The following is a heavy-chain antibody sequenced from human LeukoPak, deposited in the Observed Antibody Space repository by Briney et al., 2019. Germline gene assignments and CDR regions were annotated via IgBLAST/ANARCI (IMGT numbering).Heavy chain of an antibody. CDR3: ARGDGGYADGWFDP. CDR1: GGSISSSSYY. J-gene: IGHJ5*02. D-gene: IGHD5-12*01. CDR2: IYYSGST. V-gene: IGHV4-39*07. Sequence: SETLSLTCTVSGGSISSSSYYWGWIRQPPGKGLEWIGSIYYSGSTYYNPSLKSRVTISVDTSKNQFSLKLSSVTAADTAVYYCARGDGGYADGWFDPWGQGTLVTVSS.